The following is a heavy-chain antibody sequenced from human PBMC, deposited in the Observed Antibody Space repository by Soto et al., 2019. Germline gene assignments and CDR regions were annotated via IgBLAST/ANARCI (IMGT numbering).Heavy chain of an antibody. D-gene: IGHD5-18*01. CDR2: ISAYNGNT. V-gene: IGHV1-18*01. J-gene: IGHJ5*02. CDR3: AKAKVDTAAMWDWFDP. Sequence: ASVKVSCKASGYTFTSYGISWVRQAPGQGLEWMGWISAYNGNTNYAQKLQGRVTMTTDTSTSTAYMELRSLRSDDTAVYYCAKAKVDTAAMWDWFDPWGQGTLVTVSS. CDR1: GYTFTSYG.